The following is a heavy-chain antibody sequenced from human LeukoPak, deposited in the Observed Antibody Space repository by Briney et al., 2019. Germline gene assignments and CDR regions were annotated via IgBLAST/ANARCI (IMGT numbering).Heavy chain of an antibody. J-gene: IGHJ6*02. V-gene: IGHV5-51*01. CDR1: GYGFTSYW. CDR2: IYPGDSDT. Sequence: GESLKISCKGSGYGFTSYWIGWVRQMPGKGLEWMGIIYPGDSDTRYSPSFQGQVTISADKSISTAYLQWSSLKASDTAMYYCARQESVDYYYYGMDVWGQGTTVTVSS. D-gene: IGHD2-15*01. CDR3: ARQESVDYYYYGMDV.